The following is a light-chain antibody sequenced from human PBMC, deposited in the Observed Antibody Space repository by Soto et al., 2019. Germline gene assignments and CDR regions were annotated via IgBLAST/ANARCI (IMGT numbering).Light chain of an antibody. CDR1: ESVSTSY. CDR3: QQYGRSPLT. CDR2: AAS. Sequence: EIVLTQSPGTLSLSPGERATLSCRASESVSTSYFAWYQQKRGQAPRLLIYAASNRATGIPDRFTGTGSGTDFTLTINRLEPEDFGVYYCQQYGRSPLTFGQGTRVDI. J-gene: IGKJ1*01. V-gene: IGKV3-20*01.